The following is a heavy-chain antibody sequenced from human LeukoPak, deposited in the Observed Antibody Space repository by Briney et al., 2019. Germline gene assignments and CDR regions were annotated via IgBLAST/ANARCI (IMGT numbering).Heavy chain of an antibody. CDR3: AKGGYYDYVWGSYRYTQNYFDY. D-gene: IGHD3-16*02. CDR2: ISGSGGST. CDR1: GFTFSSYA. J-gene: IGHJ4*02. Sequence: PGGSLRLSCAASGFTFSSYAMSWVRQAPGRGVEWVSAISGSGGSTYYADSVKGRFTISRDNSKNTLYLQMNSMRAEDTAVYYCAKGGYYDYVWGSYRYTQNYFDYWGQGTLVTVSS. V-gene: IGHV3-23*01.